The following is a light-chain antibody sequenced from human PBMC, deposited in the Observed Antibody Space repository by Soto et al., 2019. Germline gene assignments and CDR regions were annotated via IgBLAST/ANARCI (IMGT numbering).Light chain of an antibody. Sequence: QAVVTQPPSASGTPGQRVTISCSGGSSTIGSNYVYWYQQLPGTAPKVLIYRNNQRPSGVPDRFSGSKSGTSASLAISGLRSEDEADYYCATWDDSLTGYVFGTGTKLTVL. CDR1: SSTIGSNY. CDR2: RNN. J-gene: IGLJ1*01. CDR3: ATWDDSLTGYV. V-gene: IGLV1-47*01.